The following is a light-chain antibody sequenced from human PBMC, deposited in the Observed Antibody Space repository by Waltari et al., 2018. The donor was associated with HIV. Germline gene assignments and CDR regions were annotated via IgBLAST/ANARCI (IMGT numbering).Light chain of an antibody. CDR1: SSVVGGYNY. V-gene: IGLV2-14*01. Sequence: QSALTQPASVSGSPVQSVTISCTGTSSVVGGYNYVSCCQQHPGKAPKFMIYEVSLRSLGVSKRYAGCKTGNTASLTRSGIQADDEANYFCCSNNSMRTGVFGTGNRVTVL. CDR3: CSNNSMRTGV. CDR2: EVS. J-gene: IGLJ1*01.